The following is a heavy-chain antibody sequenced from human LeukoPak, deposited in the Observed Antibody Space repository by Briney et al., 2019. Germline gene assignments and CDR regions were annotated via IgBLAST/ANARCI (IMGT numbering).Heavy chain of an antibody. CDR1: GGSISSYY. J-gene: IGHJ4*02. CDR2: IYYSGST. V-gene: IGHV4-59*12. D-gene: IGHD3-10*01. Sequence: KPSETLSLTCTVSGGSISSYYWSWIRQPPGKGLEWIGYIYYSGSTNYNPSLKSRVTISVDTSKNQFSLKLSSVTAADTAVYYCARGRVTYYYGSGSRPGYYFDYWGQGTLVTVSS. CDR3: ARGRVTYYYGSGSRPGYYFDY.